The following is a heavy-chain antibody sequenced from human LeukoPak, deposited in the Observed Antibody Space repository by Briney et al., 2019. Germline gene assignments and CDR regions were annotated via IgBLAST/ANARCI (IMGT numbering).Heavy chain of an antibody. CDR1: GFTFDDYG. Sequence: GSLRLSCAASGFTFDDYGMSWIRQPAGKGLEWIGYISGRGNTNYNPSLKSRVTMSVDTSKNQFSLKLTSVTAADTALYYCAREYWGYFDYWGQGTLVTVSS. CDR2: ISGRGNT. J-gene: IGHJ4*02. CDR3: AREYWGYFDY. V-gene: IGHV4-4*07. D-gene: IGHD3-16*01.